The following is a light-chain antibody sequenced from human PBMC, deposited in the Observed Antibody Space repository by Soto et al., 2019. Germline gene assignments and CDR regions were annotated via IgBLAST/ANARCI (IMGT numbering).Light chain of an antibody. V-gene: IGKV1-5*03. J-gene: IGKJ4*01. CDR1: QSISSW. CDR2: KAS. Sequence: DIQMTQSPSTLSASVGDRVTIGCRASQSISSWLAWYQQKPGKAPKLLIYKASGLESGVPSRFSGSGSGADFTLTISSLQPDDFATYYCQQYNSYSPLTFGGGTKVDIK. CDR3: QQYNSYSPLT.